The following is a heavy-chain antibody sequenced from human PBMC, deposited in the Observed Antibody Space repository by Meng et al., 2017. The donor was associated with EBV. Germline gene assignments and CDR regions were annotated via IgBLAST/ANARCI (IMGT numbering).Heavy chain of an antibody. Sequence: QVTLVRLGAGVKKPGSSVKVSCNASGGTFSSYAISWVRQAPGQGLEWMGGIIPIFGTANYAQKFQGRVTITADESTSTAYMELSSLRSEDTAVYYCARDPSSSSPYFDYWGQGTLVTVFS. CDR1: GGTFSSYA. CDR2: IIPIFGTA. D-gene: IGHD6-6*01. CDR3: ARDPSSSSPYFDY. V-gene: IGHV1-69*01. J-gene: IGHJ4*02.